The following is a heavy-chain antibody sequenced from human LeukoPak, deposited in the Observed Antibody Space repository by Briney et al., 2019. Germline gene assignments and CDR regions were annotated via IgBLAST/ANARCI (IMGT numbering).Heavy chain of an antibody. CDR1: GFTFSNYA. Sequence: GGSLRLSCAASGFTFSNYAMSWVRQAPGKGLEWVSAISGSGGSTYYADSVKGRFTVSRDNSKNTLYLQMNSLRAEDTAVYYCAKIVTYYYDSSGFGPWGQGTLVTVSS. CDR3: AKIVTYYYDSSGFGP. J-gene: IGHJ5*02. V-gene: IGHV3-23*01. CDR2: ISGSGGST. D-gene: IGHD3-22*01.